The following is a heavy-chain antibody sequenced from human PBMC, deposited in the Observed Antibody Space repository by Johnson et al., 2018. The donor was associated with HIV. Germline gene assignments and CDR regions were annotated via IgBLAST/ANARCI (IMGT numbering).Heavy chain of an antibody. D-gene: IGHD3-3*01. CDR3: ARGSTYYDFWSGYAFDI. J-gene: IGHJ3*02. V-gene: IGHV3-48*01. CDR1: GFTFSSYS. CDR2: ISSSSSTI. Sequence: EQLVESGGGLVQPGGSLRLSCAASGFTFSSYSMNWVRQAPGKGLEWVSYISSSSSTIYYADSVKGRFTISRDNAKNSLYLQMNSLRAEDTAVDYCARGSTYYDFWSGYAFDIWGQGTMVTVSS.